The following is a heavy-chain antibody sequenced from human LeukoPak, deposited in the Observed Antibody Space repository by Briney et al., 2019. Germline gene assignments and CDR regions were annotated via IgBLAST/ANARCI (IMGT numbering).Heavy chain of an antibody. V-gene: IGHV3-21*01. CDR1: GFTFSSYS. J-gene: IGHJ6*04. D-gene: IGHD3-10*02. CDR3: AELGITMIGGV. Sequence: PGGSLRLSCAASGFTFSSYSMNWVRQAPGKGLEWVSSISPSSSYIYYADSVKGRFTISRGNAKNSLYLQMNSLRAEDTAVYYCAELGITMIGGVWGKGTTVTISS. CDR2: ISPSSSYI.